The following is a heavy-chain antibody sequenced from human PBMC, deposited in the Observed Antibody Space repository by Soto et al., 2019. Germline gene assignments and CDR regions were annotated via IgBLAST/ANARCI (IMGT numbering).Heavy chain of an antibody. V-gene: IGHV5-51*01. D-gene: IGHD3-22*01. CDR1: GYSFISYW. J-gene: IGHJ6*02. CDR3: ARVAFYNSGGYHSYRVDV. Sequence: PGESLKISCKGSGYSFISYWIGWVRQMPGKGLEWMGIIYPGDSDTKYSPSFQGQVTISADKSVSTAYLQWSSLQASDTAMYYCARVAFYNSGGYHSYRVDVWGQGTTVTGSS. CDR2: IYPGDSDT.